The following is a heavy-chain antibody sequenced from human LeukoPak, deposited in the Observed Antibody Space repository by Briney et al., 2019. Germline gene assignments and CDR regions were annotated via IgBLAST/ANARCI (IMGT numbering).Heavy chain of an antibody. CDR1: GGTFSSYA. J-gene: IGHJ4*02. CDR2: IIPIFGTA. D-gene: IGHD3-10*01. CDR3: AREPTLPYYYGNYFDY. V-gene: IGHV1-69*13. Sequence: GASVKVSCKASGGTFSSYAISWVRQAPGQGLEWMGGIIPIFGTANYAQKFQGRVTITADESTSTAYMELSSLRSEDTAVYYCAREPTLPYYYGNYFDYWGQGTLVTVSS.